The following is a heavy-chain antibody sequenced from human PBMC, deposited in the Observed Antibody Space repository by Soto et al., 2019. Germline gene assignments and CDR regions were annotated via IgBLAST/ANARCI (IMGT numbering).Heavy chain of an antibody. D-gene: IGHD3-9*01. Sequence: QVQLQEWGAGLLKPSETRSLTCAVYGGSLSGYYWSWIRQPPGKGLEWIGEINQSGSTNYNPSLKSRVTISVDTSKNQFSLKLTSVTAADTAVYYCARGGVDWSRYWGQGTLVTVSS. CDR3: ARGGVDWSRY. CDR2: INQSGST. J-gene: IGHJ4*02. CDR1: GGSLSGYY. V-gene: IGHV4-34*01.